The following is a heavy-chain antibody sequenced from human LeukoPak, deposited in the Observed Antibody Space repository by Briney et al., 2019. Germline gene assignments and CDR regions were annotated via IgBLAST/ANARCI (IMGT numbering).Heavy chain of an antibody. J-gene: IGHJ4*02. CDR1: GYSFTSYW. V-gene: IGHV5-51*01. D-gene: IGHD3-3*01. Sequence: GESLKISCKGSGYSFTSYWIGWVRQMPGKGLEWMGIIYPGDSDTRYSPSFQGQVTISADKSISTAFLQWSSLKASDTAMYYCARHSGTYYDFWKASADYWGQGTLVTVSS. CDR3: ARHSGTYYDFWKASADY. CDR2: IYPGDSDT.